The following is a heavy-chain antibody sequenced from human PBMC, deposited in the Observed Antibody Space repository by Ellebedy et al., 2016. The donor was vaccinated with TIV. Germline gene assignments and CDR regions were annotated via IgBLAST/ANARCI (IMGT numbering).Heavy chain of an antibody. V-gene: IGHV3-23*01. CDR1: GLTFSSHA. CDR3: ARMYFYDTSGDIGY. Sequence: GESLKISCAASGLTFSSHAMSWVRQAPGKGLEWVSGVGHGGTDTYYADSVKGRFSLSRDNAKNSLYLQMDSLRAEDTAVYYCARMYFYDTSGDIGYWGQGTLVTVSS. D-gene: IGHD3-22*01. J-gene: IGHJ4*02. CDR2: VGHGGTDT.